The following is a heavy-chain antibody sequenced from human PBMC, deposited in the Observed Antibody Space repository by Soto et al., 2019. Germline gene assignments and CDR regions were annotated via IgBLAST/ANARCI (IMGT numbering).Heavy chain of an antibody. D-gene: IGHD3-22*01. V-gene: IGHV3-33*01. Sequence: QVQLLESGGGVVQTGTSLRLSCAASGFTFTNYGMHGVREAPGKGLEWVGVRWDDGSHESYADSVKGRFTISRASSRSTLYLQMSSLRAEDKALYYCARNHNYPGFSGHFYADGGLDSWGPGTLVTVSS. J-gene: IGHJ4*02. CDR1: GFTFTNYG. CDR2: RWDDGSHE. CDR3: ARNHNYPGFSGHFYADGGLDS.